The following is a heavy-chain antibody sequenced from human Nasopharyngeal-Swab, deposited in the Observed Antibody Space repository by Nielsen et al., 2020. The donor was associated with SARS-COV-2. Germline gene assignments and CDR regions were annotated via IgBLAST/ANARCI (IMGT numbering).Heavy chain of an antibody. Sequence: WIRQPPGKGLEWIGNIYYNGNTYQNPSLKSRLTISVDKSKNQFSMQLSSVTAADTAVYYCVRSSSWYYFDYWAQGTQVTVPS. V-gene: IGHV4-39*01. CDR3: VRSSSWYYFDY. D-gene: IGHD6-13*01. CDR2: IYYNGNT. J-gene: IGHJ4*02.